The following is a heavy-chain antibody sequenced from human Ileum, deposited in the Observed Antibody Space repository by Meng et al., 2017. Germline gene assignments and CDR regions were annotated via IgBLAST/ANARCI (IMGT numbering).Heavy chain of an antibody. D-gene: IGHD3-10*01. Sequence: QVHLHASGPRRVNPRGTLSSTSTFAVASITTRSWSGLRQSREKVLEGLGYNHAAAMAAYSHSLKGRVTISRDTSDSQFSLLLSSVTAADTALYYCAERGVGHWGQGILVTVSS. CDR1: VASITTRS. CDR3: AERGVGH. CDR2: NHAAAMA. V-gene: IGHV4-4*08. J-gene: IGHJ4*02.